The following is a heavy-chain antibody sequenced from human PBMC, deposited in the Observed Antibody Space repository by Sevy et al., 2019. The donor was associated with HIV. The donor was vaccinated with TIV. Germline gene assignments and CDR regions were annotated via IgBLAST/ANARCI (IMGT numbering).Heavy chain of an antibody. CDR1: GDRVSTKSAV. Sequence: SETLSLTCAISGDRVSTKSAVWNWIRQSPSRGLEWLGRTYYRSKWYNDYSVSLKGRLTITPDTSKNQFSLHLKSVTADDTAVYFCARAGATIFGIVTMSFDVWGQGTLVTVSS. V-gene: IGHV6-1*01. CDR3: ARAGATIFGIVTMSFDV. CDR2: TYYRSKWYN. D-gene: IGHD3-3*01. J-gene: IGHJ4*02.